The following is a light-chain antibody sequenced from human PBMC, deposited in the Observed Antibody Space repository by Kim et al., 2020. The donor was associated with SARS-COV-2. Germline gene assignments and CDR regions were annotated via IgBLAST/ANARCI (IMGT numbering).Light chain of an antibody. J-gene: IGLJ3*02. CDR2: TDD. CDR3: ATWDDSLDVWM. Sequence: PGKRVTISCSGSSSNIGSNTVNWYQQFPGTAPQLLIDTDDRRPSGVSDRVSCSKSGTSASLAISALRSEDEADYYCATWDDSLDVWMFGGGTQLTLL. V-gene: IGLV1-44*01. CDR1: SSNIGSNT.